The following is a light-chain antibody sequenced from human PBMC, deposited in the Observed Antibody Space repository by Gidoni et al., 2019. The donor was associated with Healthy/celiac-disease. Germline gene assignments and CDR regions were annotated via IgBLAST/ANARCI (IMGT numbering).Light chain of an antibody. V-gene: IGKV1-39*01. CDR1: QSFSSY. J-gene: IGKJ4*01. Sequence: DIQMTQSPAALSPSVGDRVTITCRASQSFSSYLNWYQQKPGKAPKLLIYAASSLQSGVPSRFRGSGSGTEFTLTISSLQTEEFATYYCQQSYSTPLTFGGXTKVEIK. CDR2: AAS. CDR3: QQSYSTPLT.